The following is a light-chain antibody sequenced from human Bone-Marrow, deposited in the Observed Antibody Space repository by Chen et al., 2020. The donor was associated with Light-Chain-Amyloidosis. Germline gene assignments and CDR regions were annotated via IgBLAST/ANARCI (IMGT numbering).Light chain of an antibody. V-gene: IGLV3-21*02. Sequence: SYVLTQPSSVSVAPGQTATIACGGNNIGSTSVHWYQQTPGQAPLLVVCDDSDRPSGIPARLSGSNSGNTATLTISRVEAGDEADYYCQVWDRSSDRPVFGGGTKLTVL. J-gene: IGLJ3*02. CDR3: QVWDRSSDRPV. CDR1: NIGSTS. CDR2: DDS.